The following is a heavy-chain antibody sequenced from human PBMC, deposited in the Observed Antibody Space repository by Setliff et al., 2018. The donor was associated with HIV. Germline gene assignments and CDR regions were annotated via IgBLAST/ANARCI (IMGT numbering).Heavy chain of an antibody. J-gene: IGHJ4*02. V-gene: IGHV3-23*01. CDR2: ISGSGGST. Sequence: GESLKISCAASGFTFSSYAMSWVRQAPGRGLEWVSAISGSGGSTYYADSVKGRFTISRDNSKNTLYLQMNSLRAEDTAVYYCAKDTDSSGYLRVYYFDYWGQGTLVTVSS. CDR1: GFTFSSYA. CDR3: AKDTDSSGYLRVYYFDY. D-gene: IGHD3-22*01.